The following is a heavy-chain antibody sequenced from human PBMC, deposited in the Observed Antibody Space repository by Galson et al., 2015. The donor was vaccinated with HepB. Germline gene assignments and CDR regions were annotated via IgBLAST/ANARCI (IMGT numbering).Heavy chain of an antibody. Sequence: SLRLSCAASGFTFSDYYMSWIRQAPGKGLEWVSYISSSSSYTNYADSVKGRFTISRDNAKNSLYLQMNSLRAEDTAVYYCARDGGYADAFDIWGQGTMVTVSS. CDR2: ISSSSSYT. J-gene: IGHJ3*02. CDR1: GFTFSDYY. D-gene: IGHD1-26*01. V-gene: IGHV3-11*06. CDR3: ARDGGYADAFDI.